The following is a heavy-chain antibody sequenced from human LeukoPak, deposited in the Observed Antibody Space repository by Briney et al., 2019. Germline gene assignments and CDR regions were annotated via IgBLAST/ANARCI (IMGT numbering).Heavy chain of an antibody. CDR2: ITGSGGST. D-gene: IGHD3-22*01. Sequence: PGGSLRLSCAASGFTFSNYWMHWVLQAPGKGLEWVSGITGSGGSTYYADSVKGRFTISRDNSKNTLFLQMSSLRADDTAVYYCAKVAISLIAVVKTPFDSWGQGTLVTVSS. J-gene: IGHJ4*02. V-gene: IGHV3-23*01. CDR1: GFTFSNYW. CDR3: AKVAISLIAVVKTPFDS.